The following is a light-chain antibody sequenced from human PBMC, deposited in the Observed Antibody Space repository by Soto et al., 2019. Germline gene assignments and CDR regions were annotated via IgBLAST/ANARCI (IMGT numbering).Light chain of an antibody. CDR2: DAS. V-gene: IGKV3-15*01. CDR1: QSISVN. J-gene: IGKJ1*01. Sequence: EIVMKQSPATLSVSPGEGAALSCRASQSISVNVAGYHHKTRQTPTLLIYDASTRPTGGPARCSGSGSGTEFTLTITNLQPEDFAVYYCQQYYKWPPSASGQGTKVDIK. CDR3: QQYYKWPPSA.